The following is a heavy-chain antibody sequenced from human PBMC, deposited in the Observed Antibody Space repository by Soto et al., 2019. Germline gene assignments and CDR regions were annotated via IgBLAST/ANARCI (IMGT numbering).Heavy chain of an antibody. D-gene: IGHD3-22*01. J-gene: IGHJ4*02. V-gene: IGHV4-59*01. CDR2: IYYTGST. CDR3: ARTLGDSRGYQYYFDY. Sequence: QVQLQESGPGLVKPSETLSLTCTVSGGSISSYYWSWIRQPPGKGLEWIGYIYYTGSTNYNPSLKSRVTISLDTSKNQSSLKLSSVTAADTAVYYCARTLGDSRGYQYYFDYWGQGTLVTVSS. CDR1: GGSISSYY.